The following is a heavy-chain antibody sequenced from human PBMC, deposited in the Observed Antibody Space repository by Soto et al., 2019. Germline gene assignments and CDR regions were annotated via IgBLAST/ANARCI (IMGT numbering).Heavy chain of an antibody. CDR3: ARDVRDYVKYYDFWSGSIARFDP. V-gene: IGHV1-69*04. CDR2: IIPILGIA. CDR1: GGTFSSYT. J-gene: IGHJ5*02. Sequence: SVKVSCKAPGGTFSSYTISWVRQAPGQGLEWMGRIIPILGIANYAQKFQGRVTITADKSTSTAYMELSSLRSEDTAVYYCARDVRDYVKYYDFWSGSIARFDPWGQGTLVTVSS. D-gene: IGHD3-3*01.